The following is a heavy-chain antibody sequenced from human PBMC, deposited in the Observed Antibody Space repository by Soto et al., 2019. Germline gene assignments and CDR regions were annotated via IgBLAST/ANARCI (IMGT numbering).Heavy chain of an antibody. CDR2: IYYSGST. J-gene: IGHJ4*02. D-gene: IGHD3-10*01. CDR1: GGSISSSSNF. Sequence: QLQLQEAGPGLVKPSETLSLTCTVSGGSISSSSNFWGWIRQPPGKGLEWIGSIYYSGSTNYNPSLKSRVTISVDTSRNQFSLKLGSVTAADTAVFYCARTFSSGWFYFDYWGQGTLVTVSS. CDR3: ARTFSSGWFYFDY. V-gene: IGHV4-39*01.